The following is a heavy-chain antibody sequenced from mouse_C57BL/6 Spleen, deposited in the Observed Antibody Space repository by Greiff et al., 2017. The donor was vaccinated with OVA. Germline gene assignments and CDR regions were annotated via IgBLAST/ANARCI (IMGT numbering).Heavy chain of an antibody. J-gene: IGHJ1*03. V-gene: IGHV1-26*01. CDR1: GYTFTDYY. D-gene: IGHD1-1*01. Sequence: VQLQQSGPELVKPGASVKTSCKASGYTFTDYYMNWVKQSHGKSLEWIGDINPNNGGTSYNQKFKGKATLTVDKSSSTAYMELRSLTSEDSAVYYCARGYYGSSFWYCDVWGTGTTVTVSS. CDR2: INPNNGGT. CDR3: ARGYYGSSFWYCDV.